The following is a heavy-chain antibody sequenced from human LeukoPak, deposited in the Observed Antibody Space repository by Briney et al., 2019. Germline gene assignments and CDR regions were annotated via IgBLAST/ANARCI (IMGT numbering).Heavy chain of an antibody. CDR1: GYTFTSYG. D-gene: IGHD3-9*01. CDR3: ARDRRGVGLRYFDWLEDTYFDP. V-gene: IGHV1-18*01. CDR2: ISAYNGDT. J-gene: IGHJ5*02. Sequence: GASVKVSCKASGYTFTSYGISWVRQAPGQGLEWMGWISAYNGDTNYAQNLQDRVTVTTDTSTSTAYMELRSLRSDDTAVYYCARDRRGVGLRYFDWLEDTYFDPWGQGTLVTVSS.